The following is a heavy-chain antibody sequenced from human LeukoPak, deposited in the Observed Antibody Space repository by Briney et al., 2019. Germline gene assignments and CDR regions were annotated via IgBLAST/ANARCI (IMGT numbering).Heavy chain of an antibody. D-gene: IGHD2-2*01. J-gene: IGHJ5*02. V-gene: IGHV3-21*01. CDR3: AAIRYCSSTSCYLP. CDR1: GFTLSNHY. CDR2: ISSSSSYI. Sequence: PGGSLRLSCAASGFTLSNHYMNWVRQAPGKGLEWVSSISSSSSYIHYADSVKGRFTISRDNAKNSLYLQMNSLRAEDTAVYYCAAIRYCSSTSCYLPWGQGTLVTVSS.